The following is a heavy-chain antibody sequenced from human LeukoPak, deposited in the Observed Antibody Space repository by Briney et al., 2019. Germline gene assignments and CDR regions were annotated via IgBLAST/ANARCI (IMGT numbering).Heavy chain of an antibody. Sequence: ASVKVSCKASGYTFTSYGIIWVRQAPGQGLEWMGWISAYNGNTNYAQKLQGRVTMTTDTSTSTAYMELRSLRSDDTAVYYCARDLSGTYYDILTGYYPHDYWGQGTLVTVSS. CDR2: ISAYNGNT. CDR3: ARDLSGTYYDILTGYYPHDY. J-gene: IGHJ4*02. D-gene: IGHD3-9*01. V-gene: IGHV1-18*01. CDR1: GYTFTSYG.